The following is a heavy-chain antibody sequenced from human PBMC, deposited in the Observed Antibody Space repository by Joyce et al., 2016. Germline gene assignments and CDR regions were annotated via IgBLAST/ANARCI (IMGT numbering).Heavy chain of an antibody. CDR2: ISAYNGHT. J-gene: IGHJ4*02. CDR1: GYIFTNYG. Sequence: QLQLMQSGAEVKKPGASVKVSCKASGYIFTNYGITWVRQAPGQGLEWMGWISAYNGHTIYAQNLQGRVTLTTDTSTSTASMELMSLRSDDTAIYYCARTINWNCDYWGQGTLVTVSS. V-gene: IGHV1-18*01. CDR3: ARTINWNCDY. D-gene: IGHD1-7*01.